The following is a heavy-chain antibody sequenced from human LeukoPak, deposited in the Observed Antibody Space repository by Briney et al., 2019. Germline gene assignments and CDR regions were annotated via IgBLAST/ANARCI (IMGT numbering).Heavy chain of an antibody. D-gene: IGHD6-6*01. J-gene: IGHJ6*03. CDR1: GFTFSSYA. CDR2: ISGSGDST. V-gene: IGHV3-23*01. Sequence: GGSLRLSCAASGFTFSSYAMSWVRQAPGKGLEWVSGISGSGDSTYYADSVKGRFTISRDNSKNTLYLQMNSLRAEDTAIYYCAKPIAARLDYYYYYMDVWGKGTTVTVSS. CDR3: AKPIAARLDYYYYYMDV.